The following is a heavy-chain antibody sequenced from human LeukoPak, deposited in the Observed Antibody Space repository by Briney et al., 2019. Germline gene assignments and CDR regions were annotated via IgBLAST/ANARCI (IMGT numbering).Heavy chain of an antibody. V-gene: IGHV4-4*07. CDR2: IYTSGST. Sequence: SETLSLTCTVSGGSISSYYWSWIRQPAGKGPEWIGRIYTSGSTNYNPSLKSRVTMSVDTSKNQFSLKLSSVTAADPAVYYCARGGGQQLTYDYWGQGTLVTVSS. D-gene: IGHD6-13*01. CDR1: GGSISSYY. J-gene: IGHJ4*02. CDR3: ARGGGQQLTYDY.